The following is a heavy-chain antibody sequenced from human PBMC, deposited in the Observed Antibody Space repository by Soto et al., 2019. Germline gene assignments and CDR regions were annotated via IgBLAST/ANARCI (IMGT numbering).Heavy chain of an antibody. CDR1: GFTVGDYA. J-gene: IGHJ6*02. V-gene: IGHV3-49*04. CDR3: TGSYYRLRYYYGMDV. D-gene: IGHD1-26*01. Sequence: GGSLRLCCTACGFTVGDYAMSGVRQAPGKGLEWVGFIRSKAYGGTTEYAASVKGRFTISRDDSKSIAYLQMNSLKTEDTAVYYCTGSYYRLRYYYGMDVWGQGTTVTVSS. CDR2: IRSKAYGGTT.